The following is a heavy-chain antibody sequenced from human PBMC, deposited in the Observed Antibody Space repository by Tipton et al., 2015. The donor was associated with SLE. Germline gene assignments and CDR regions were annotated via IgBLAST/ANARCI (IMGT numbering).Heavy chain of an antibody. D-gene: IGHD1-26*01. J-gene: IGHJ2*01. V-gene: IGHV4-4*07. CDR2: LYTTGST. Sequence: TLSLTCTVSGDSINSHYWSWIRQPAGKGLEWIGRLYTTGSTCYNPSLKSRVSMSVDTSKNQFSLELSSVTAADTAVYYCARRGSWWYFDLWGRGTLVTVSS. CDR1: GDSINSHY. CDR3: ARRGSWWYFDL.